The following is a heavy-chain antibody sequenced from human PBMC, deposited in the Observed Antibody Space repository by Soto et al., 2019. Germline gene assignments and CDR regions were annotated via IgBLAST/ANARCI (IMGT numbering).Heavy chain of an antibody. J-gene: IGHJ6*02. Sequence: PGGSLRLSCAASGFTFSNFGMHWVRQAPGKGLEWVAGVWYDGSNGVSADSVKGRFTIYRDNSKNTLYLQMNRLRAEDTAVYYCESETRTARESAIDVWGQGTKVT. CDR3: ESETRTARESAIDV. CDR1: GFTFSNFG. D-gene: IGHD6-6*01. CDR2: VWYDGSNG. V-gene: IGHV3-33*08.